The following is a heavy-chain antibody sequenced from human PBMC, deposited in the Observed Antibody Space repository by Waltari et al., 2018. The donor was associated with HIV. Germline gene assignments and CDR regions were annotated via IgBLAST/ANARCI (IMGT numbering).Heavy chain of an antibody. V-gene: IGHV4-34*01. CDR2: INHSGST. CDR3: AGSGSYYTKD. J-gene: IGHJ4*02. D-gene: IGHD1-26*01. Sequence: QVQLQQWGAGLLKPSETLSLTCAVYGGSFSGYYWSWIRQPPGKGLEWIGEINHSGSTNYNPSLKSRVTISVDTSKNQFSLKLSSVTAADTAVYYCAGSGSYYTKDWGQGTLVTVSS. CDR1: GGSFSGYY.